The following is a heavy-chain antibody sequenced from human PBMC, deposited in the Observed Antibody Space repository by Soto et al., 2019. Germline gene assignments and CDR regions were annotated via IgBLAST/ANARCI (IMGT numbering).Heavy chain of an antibody. D-gene: IGHD2-15*01. J-gene: IGHJ5*02. CDR2: ISAYNGNT. CDR3: ARDKKWVVVVVAATLGWFDP. CDR1: GYTFTSYG. Sequence: ASVKVSCKASGYTFTSYGISWVRQAPGQGLEWMGWISAYNGNTNYAQKLQGRVTMTTDTSTSTAYMELRSLRSDDTAVYYCARDKKWVVVVVAATLGWFDPWGQGTLATVSS. V-gene: IGHV1-18*01.